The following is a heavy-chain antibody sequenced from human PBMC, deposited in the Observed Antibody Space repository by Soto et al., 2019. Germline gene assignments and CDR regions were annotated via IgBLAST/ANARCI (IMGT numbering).Heavy chain of an antibody. Sequence: ASETLSLTCAVYGGSFSGYYWSWIRQPPGKGLEWIGEINHSGSTNYNPPLKSRVTISVDTSKNQFSLKLSSVTAADTAVYYCARRPHSSSWYYRYNWFDPWGQGTLVTVSS. V-gene: IGHV4-34*01. J-gene: IGHJ5*02. CDR2: INHSGST. CDR1: GGSFSGYY. D-gene: IGHD6-13*01. CDR3: ARRPHSSSWYYRYNWFDP.